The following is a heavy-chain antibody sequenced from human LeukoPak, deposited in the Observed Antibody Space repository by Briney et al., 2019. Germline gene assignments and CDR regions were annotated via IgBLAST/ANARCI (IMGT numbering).Heavy chain of an antibody. Sequence: SETLSLTCTVSGGSISNYYWSWMRQPPGKGLEWIGYIHYSGSTNYNPSLKSRVTISVDKSKNQFSLKMSSVTAADTAVYYYASTDWNYARWGQGTLVTVSS. CDR2: IHYSGST. CDR3: ASTDWNYAR. J-gene: IGHJ4*02. CDR1: GGSISNYY. D-gene: IGHD1-7*01. V-gene: IGHV4-59*08.